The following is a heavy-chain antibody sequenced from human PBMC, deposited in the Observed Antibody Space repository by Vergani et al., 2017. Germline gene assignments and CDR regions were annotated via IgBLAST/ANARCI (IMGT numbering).Heavy chain of an antibody. CDR3: TKGSRGYTGYFFDY. CDR1: GFTFSVNS. D-gene: IGHD5-12*01. CDR2: ISSNSDKT. V-gene: IGHV3-48*01. J-gene: IGHJ4*02. Sequence: EVQLMESGGGLVRPGGSLRLSCVASGFTFSVNSMNWVRQPPGKGLEWISYISSNSDKTYYASSVKGRFTISRDNAQNSVFLQMNSLRADDTAVYYCTKGSRGYTGYFFDYWGQGTLATVSS.